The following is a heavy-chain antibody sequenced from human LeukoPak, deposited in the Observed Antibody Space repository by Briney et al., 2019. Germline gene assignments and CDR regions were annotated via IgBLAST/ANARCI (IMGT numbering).Heavy chain of an antibody. D-gene: IGHD6-19*01. Sequence: GESLKISCKGSGYSFTSYWISWVRQMPGEGLEWMGRIDPSDSYTKYSPSFQGHVTISADKSISTAYLQWSSLKASDTAMFYCAATTHSGWYYFHYWGQGTLVTVSS. CDR1: GYSFTSYW. CDR2: IDPSDSYT. CDR3: AATTHSGWYYFHY. V-gene: IGHV5-10-1*01. J-gene: IGHJ4*02.